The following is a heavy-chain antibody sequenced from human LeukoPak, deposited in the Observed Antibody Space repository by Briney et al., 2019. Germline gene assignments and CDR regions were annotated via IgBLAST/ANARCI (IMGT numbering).Heavy chain of an antibody. J-gene: IGHJ3*02. Sequence: ASAKVSCKASGYTFTSYGISWVRQAPGQGLEWMGWISAYNGNTNYAQKLQGRVTMTTDTSTSTAYMELRSLRSDDTAVYYCARGLQETLAWLKALSAFDIWGQGTMVTVSS. CDR1: GYTFTSYG. CDR3: ARGLQETLAWLKALSAFDI. V-gene: IGHV1-18*01. CDR2: ISAYNGNT. D-gene: IGHD5-24*01.